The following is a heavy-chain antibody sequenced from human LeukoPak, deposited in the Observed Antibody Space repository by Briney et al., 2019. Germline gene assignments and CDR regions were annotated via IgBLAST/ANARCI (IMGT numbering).Heavy chain of an antibody. CDR3: AREHDYGDPIVDY. CDR1: GYTFSTNY. J-gene: IGHJ4*02. CDR2: INPSGSST. Sequence: ASVKVSCKASGYTFSTNYMHWVRQAPGQGLEWMGIINPSGSSTSYAQKFQGRVTMTRDTSISTAYMELSRLRSDDTAVYYCAREHDYGDPIVDYWGQGTLVTVSS. D-gene: IGHD4-17*01. V-gene: IGHV1-46*01.